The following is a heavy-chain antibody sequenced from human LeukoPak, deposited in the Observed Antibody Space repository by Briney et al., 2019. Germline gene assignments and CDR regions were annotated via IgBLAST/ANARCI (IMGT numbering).Heavy chain of an antibody. J-gene: IGHJ1*01. CDR3: VTTYYYYNSGRPRAPWPPGQH. D-gene: IGHD3-22*01. V-gene: IGHV3-15*01. CDR2: IKSKTDGGTT. Sequence: GGSLRLSCAASGFSFSKAWMSWVRQAPGKGLEWVGRIKSKTDGGTTDYAAPVKGRFTISRDDSKNTLYLQMDRLKTEDTAIYYVVTTYYYYNSGRPRAPWPPGQHWGKGTLVTVAT. CDR1: GFSFSKAW.